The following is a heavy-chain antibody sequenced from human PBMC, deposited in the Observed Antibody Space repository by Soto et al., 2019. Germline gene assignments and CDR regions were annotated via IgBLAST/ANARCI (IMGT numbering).Heavy chain of an antibody. CDR1: GFTFRSYW. D-gene: IGHD2-2*02. CDR2: INQDGGDK. CDR3: AREDGRNTMDV. J-gene: IGHJ6*02. V-gene: IGHV3-7*05. Sequence: GGSLRLSCEASGFTFRSYWITWVRQAPEKGLEWVANINQDGGDKYYADSVKGRFTISRDNAKNSLYLQMNSLRAEDTGVYYCAREDGRNTMDVWGQGTTVTVSS.